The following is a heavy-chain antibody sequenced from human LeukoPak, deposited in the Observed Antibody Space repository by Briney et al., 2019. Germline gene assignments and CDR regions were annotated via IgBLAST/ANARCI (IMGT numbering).Heavy chain of an antibody. J-gene: IGHJ5*02. D-gene: IGHD5-18*01. Sequence: PSETPSLTCTVSGGSISSGSYYWSWIRQPAGKGLEWIGRIYTSGSTNYNPSLKSRVTISVDTSKNQFSLKLSSVTAADTAVYYCAREGYSYGSNWFDPWGQGTLVTVSS. CDR1: GGSISSGSYY. CDR3: AREGYSYGSNWFDP. CDR2: IYTSGST. V-gene: IGHV4-61*02.